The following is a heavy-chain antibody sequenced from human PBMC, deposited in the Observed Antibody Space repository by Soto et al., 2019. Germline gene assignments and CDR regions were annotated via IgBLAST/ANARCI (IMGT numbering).Heavy chain of an antibody. V-gene: IGHV3-23*01. D-gene: IGHD3-10*02. Sequence: EVQLLESGGGLVQPGGSLRLSCAASGFTFSNNAMSWVRQAPGKGLEWVSVIGVSGGMPYYPESVKGRFTISRGTSRKSLDQQMNSLRVEDTAVYYCAKVLSTGINVGVLDYWGQGTLVAVSS. CDR3: AKVLSTGINVGVLDY. CDR2: IGVSGGMP. CDR1: GFTFSNNA. J-gene: IGHJ4*02.